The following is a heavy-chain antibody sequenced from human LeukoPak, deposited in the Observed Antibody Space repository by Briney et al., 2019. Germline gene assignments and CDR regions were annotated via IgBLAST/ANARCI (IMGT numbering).Heavy chain of an antibody. CDR1: GFTFSSYW. CDR2: INQDGSEK. Sequence: GGSLRLSCAASGFTFSSYWMHWVRQAPGKGLEWVANINQDGSEKYYVGSVKGRFTISRDISKNTLYLQMNSLRAEDSALYYCARGGRGSAAVVAPRSFDIWGQGTMVTVSS. D-gene: IGHD3-22*01. J-gene: IGHJ3*02. V-gene: IGHV3-7*03. CDR3: ARGGRGSAAVVAPRSFDI.